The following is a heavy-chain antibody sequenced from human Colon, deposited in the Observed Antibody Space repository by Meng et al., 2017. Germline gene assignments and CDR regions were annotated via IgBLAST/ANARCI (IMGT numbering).Heavy chain of an antibody. CDR2: IRSKAYGGTT. CDR3: TRGYGSGTGVGFDP. D-gene: IGHD3-10*01. Sequence: GESLKISCTASGFTFGDYAMSWFRQAPGKGLEWVGFIRSKAYGGTTEYAASVKGRFTISRDDSKGIAYLQMNSLKTEDTAVYYCTRGYGSGTGVGFDPWGQGTLVTVSS. V-gene: IGHV3-49*03. CDR1: GFTFGDYA. J-gene: IGHJ5*02.